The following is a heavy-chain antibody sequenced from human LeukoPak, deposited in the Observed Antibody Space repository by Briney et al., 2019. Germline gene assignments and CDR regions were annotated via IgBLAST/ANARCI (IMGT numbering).Heavy chain of an antibody. CDR3: AKSPSSSSWPDAFDI. J-gene: IGHJ3*02. Sequence: GGSLRLSCAASGFTFSSYAMNWVRQVPGKGLEWVSAISGSGGSTYYADSVKGRFTISRDNSKNTLYLQMNSLRAEDTAVYYCAKSPSSSSWPDAFDIWGQGTMVTVSS. CDR1: GFTFSSYA. CDR2: ISGSGGST. D-gene: IGHD6-13*01. V-gene: IGHV3-23*01.